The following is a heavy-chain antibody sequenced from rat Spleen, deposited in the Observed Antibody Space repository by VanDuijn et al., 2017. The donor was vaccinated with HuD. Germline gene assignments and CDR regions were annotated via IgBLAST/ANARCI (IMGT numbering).Heavy chain of an antibody. CDR1: GFSLTGNN. CDR3: ARAIAADYVMAA. Sequence: QVQLKVSGPGLVQPSQTLSLTCTVSGFSLTGNNVHWVRQPPGKGLEWMGRMRYDGDTSYNSALKSRLGVSRDTSKNQVFLKMNSLQSDDTAIYYCARAIAADYVMAAWGQGASVTVSS. V-gene: IGHV2-63*01. J-gene: IGHJ4*01. CDR2: MRYDGDT. D-gene: IGHD1-2*01.